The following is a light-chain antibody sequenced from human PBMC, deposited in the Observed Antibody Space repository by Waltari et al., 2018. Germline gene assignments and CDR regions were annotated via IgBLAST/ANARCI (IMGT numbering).Light chain of an antibody. J-gene: IGKJ4*01. CDR3: QQLNSYPLT. V-gene: IGKV1-9*01. CDR1: QGISVN. CDR2: TAS. Sequence: TCPASQGISVNFAWYQQKPGKAPKLLIYTASTLQSGVPSRFSGSGSGPDFTLTISSLQPEDFGTYFCQQLNSYPLTFGGGTKVEIK.